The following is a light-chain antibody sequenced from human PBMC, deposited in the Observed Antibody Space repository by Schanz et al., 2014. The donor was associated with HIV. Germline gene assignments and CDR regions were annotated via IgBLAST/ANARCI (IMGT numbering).Light chain of an antibody. CDR2: DNN. CDR3: GTWDSTLNTVL. V-gene: IGLV1-51*01. Sequence: QSVLTQPPSVSAAPGQRVTISCSGSAFNIGHYSVSWYQQFPGTVPKLLIYDNNERPSEIPDRFSASKTGTSATLAIIGLQTGDEADYYCGTWDSTLNTVLFGGGTKVTVL. J-gene: IGLJ2*01. CDR1: AFNIGHYS.